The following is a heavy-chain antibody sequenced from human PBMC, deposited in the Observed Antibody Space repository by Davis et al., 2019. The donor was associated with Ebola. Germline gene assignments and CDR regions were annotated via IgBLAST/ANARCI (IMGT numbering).Heavy chain of an antibody. CDR1: GGSISTYY. V-gene: IGHV4-59*12. CDR2: IHKSGTT. CDR3: ARDGGTGYNRALVY. J-gene: IGHJ4*02. Sequence: SETLSLTCTVSGGSISTYYWSWIRLSPGKGLEWIGYIHKSGTTSYNPSLKSRVTMSVDTSKNQFSLKLSSVTAADTAVYYCARDGGTGYNRALVYWGQGTLVTVSS. D-gene: IGHD5-24*01.